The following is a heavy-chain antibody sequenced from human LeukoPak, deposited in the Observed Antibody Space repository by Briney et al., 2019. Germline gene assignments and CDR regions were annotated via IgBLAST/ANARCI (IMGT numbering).Heavy chain of an antibody. CDR1: GGSISSGSYY. Sequence: SETLSLTCTVSGGSISSGSYYWGWIRQPAGKGLEWIGRIYTSGSGSTIYNPSLKSRVTISVDTSKNQFSLKLTSVTAADTAVYYCTRAPRELPFDYWGQGALVTVSS. J-gene: IGHJ4*02. D-gene: IGHD1-7*01. CDR2: IYTSGSGST. V-gene: IGHV4-61*02. CDR3: TRAPRELPFDY.